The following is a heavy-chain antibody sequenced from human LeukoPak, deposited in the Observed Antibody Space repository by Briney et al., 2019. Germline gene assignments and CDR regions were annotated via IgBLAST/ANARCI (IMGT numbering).Heavy chain of an antibody. Sequence: ASVKVSCKASGYTFTSYDVNWVRQATGQGLEWMGWMSPDSGNTGYAQKFQGGVTMTRDTSISTAYLDLSSLTSEHTAVYYCARVSMRVRGARRFDPWGQGTLVTVSS. J-gene: IGHJ5*02. CDR1: GYTFTSYD. V-gene: IGHV1-8*01. D-gene: IGHD3-10*01. CDR3: ARVSMRVRGARRFDP. CDR2: MSPDSGNT.